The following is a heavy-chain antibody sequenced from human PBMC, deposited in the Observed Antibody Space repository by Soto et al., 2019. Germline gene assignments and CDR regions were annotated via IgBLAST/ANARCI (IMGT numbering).Heavy chain of an antibody. D-gene: IGHD3-22*01. V-gene: IGHV3-73*02. Sequence: EVQLVESGGGLVQPGGSLKLSCAASGFTFSGSAMHWVRQASGKGLEWVGRIRSKANSYATAYAASVKGRFTISRDDSKNTAYLQMNSLKTEDTAVYYCTRLEAPEDVIVVAPSHRDYWGQGTLVTVSS. CDR3: TRLEAPEDVIVVAPSHRDY. CDR2: IRSKANSYAT. CDR1: GFTFSGSA. J-gene: IGHJ4*02.